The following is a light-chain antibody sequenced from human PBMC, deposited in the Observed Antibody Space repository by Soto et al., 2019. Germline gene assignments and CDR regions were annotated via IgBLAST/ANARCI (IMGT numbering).Light chain of an antibody. CDR2: DAV. J-gene: IGKJ5*01. Sequence: ELVLVQSTGTLSLAAGGGATLSCRGSQSVTGTNLAWYQQRHGQATRLLXXDAVRRTTGIPDRFSGSGSGTDFTLTISRLEPQHFAVYYYHQYGSSPQGITFGQGTRLEIK. CDR3: HQYGSSPQGIT. CDR1: QSVTGTN. V-gene: IGKV3-20*01.